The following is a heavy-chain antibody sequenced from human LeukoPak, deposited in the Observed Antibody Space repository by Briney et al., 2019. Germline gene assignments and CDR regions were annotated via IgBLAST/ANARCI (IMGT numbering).Heavy chain of an antibody. D-gene: IGHD1-14*01. CDR2: TYSGDTT. CDR1: GFIVRSNH. Sequence: PGGSLRLSCAAFGFIVRSNHINWVRQAPGKGLEWVSITYSGDTTYYADSVKGRFIISRDDSKNTLSLQMNDLRVEDTAVYCCARERPDSRNLDSWGRGALVTVSS. J-gene: IGHJ4*02. V-gene: IGHV3-66*01. CDR3: ARERPDSRNLDS.